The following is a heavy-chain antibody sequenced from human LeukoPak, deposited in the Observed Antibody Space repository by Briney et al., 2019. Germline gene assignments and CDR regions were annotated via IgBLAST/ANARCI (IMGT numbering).Heavy chain of an antibody. V-gene: IGHV3-23*01. Sequence: GGSLRLSCAASGFTFSGFAMSWVRQAPGKGLQWVSAINRGGGDTNYADSVKGRFTISRDNSKNTLYLQMSSLRAEDTAMYYCARDYSESEYFFDYWGQGSLVAVSS. J-gene: IGHJ4*02. D-gene: IGHD1-26*01. CDR1: GFTFSGFA. CDR2: INRGGGDT. CDR3: ARDYSESEYFFDY.